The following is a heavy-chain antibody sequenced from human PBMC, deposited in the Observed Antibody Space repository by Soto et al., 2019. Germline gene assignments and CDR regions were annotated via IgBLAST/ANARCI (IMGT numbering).Heavy chain of an antibody. J-gene: IGHJ6*03. V-gene: IGHV4-34*01. CDR2: INHSGST. CDR3: ARGFYYYYYYMDV. Sequence: SETLSLTCAVYGGSFSGYYWSWIRQPPGKGLEWIGEINHSGSTNYNPSLKSRVTISVDTSKNQFSLKLSSVTAADTAVYYCARGFYYYYYYMDVWGKGTTVTVSS. CDR1: GGSFSGYY.